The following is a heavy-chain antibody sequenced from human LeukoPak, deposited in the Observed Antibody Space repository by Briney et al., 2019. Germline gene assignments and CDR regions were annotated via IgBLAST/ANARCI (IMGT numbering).Heavy chain of an antibody. CDR2: INVYNGNT. V-gene: IGHV1-18*01. Sequence: ASVKVSCKVSGYTFTTSGINWVRQAPGQGLEWMGCINVYNGNTNYAQKFQGRVTMTRDTSISTAYMELSRLRSDDTAVYYCAREAEDSGSYAFDIWGQGTMVTVSS. CDR1: GYTFTTSG. D-gene: IGHD1-26*01. CDR3: AREAEDSGSYAFDI. J-gene: IGHJ3*02.